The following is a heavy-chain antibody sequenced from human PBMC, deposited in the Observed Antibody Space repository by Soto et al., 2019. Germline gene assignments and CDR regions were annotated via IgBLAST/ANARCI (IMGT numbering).Heavy chain of an antibody. Sequence: QVQLVQSGAEVKKPGSSVKVSCTASGGTFSSYAISWVRQAPGQGLEWMGGIIPIFGTANYAQKFQGRVTITADESTSTAYMELSSLRSEDTAVYYCERGDFGVERAYYYYGMDVWGQGTTVTVSS. CDR2: IIPIFGTA. CDR1: GGTFSSYA. V-gene: IGHV1-69*01. D-gene: IGHD3-3*01. CDR3: ERGDFGVERAYYYYGMDV. J-gene: IGHJ6*02.